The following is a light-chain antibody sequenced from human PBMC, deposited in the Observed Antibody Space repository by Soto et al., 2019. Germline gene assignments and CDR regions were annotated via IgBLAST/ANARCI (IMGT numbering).Light chain of an antibody. J-gene: IGKJ2*01. Sequence: DIQMTQSLSSLSASVGDRVTITCRASQSISNSLSWYQQKPGKAPNFLICVASTLQSGVPSRFSGSGSGTAFTLTVSCLQPADVATCYCQRTCCPPSTFGQGTKVEMK. CDR3: QRTCCPPST. CDR2: VAS. CDR1: QSISNS. V-gene: IGKV1-39*01.